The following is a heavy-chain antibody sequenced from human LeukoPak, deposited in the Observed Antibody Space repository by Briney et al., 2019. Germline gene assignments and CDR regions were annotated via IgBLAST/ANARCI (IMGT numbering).Heavy chain of an antibody. D-gene: IGHD3-22*01. CDR3: ARGPGVSYHDSSGYYYDY. J-gene: IGHJ4*02. Sequence: SVKVPCKASGGTSSSYAISWVRQAPGQGLEWMGGIIPIFGTANYAQKFQGRVTITTDESTSTAYMELSSLRSEDTAVYYCARGPGVSYHDSSGYYYDYWGQGTLVTVSS. CDR2: IIPIFGTA. CDR1: GGTSSSYA. V-gene: IGHV1-69*05.